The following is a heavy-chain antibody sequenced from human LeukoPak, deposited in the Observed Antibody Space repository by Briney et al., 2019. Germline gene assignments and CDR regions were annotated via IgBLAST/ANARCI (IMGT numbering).Heavy chain of an antibody. CDR1: DCTFFNYW. J-gene: IGHJ5*02. V-gene: IGHV3-7*01. CDR2: TNQDGSKK. D-gene: IGHD3-9*01. CDR3: VREWVDWGQGYNWFDR. Sequence: HPGGSLTLSCAASDCTFFNYWMSWVRQAPGGGLEWVAYTNQDGSKKYYVVSVQGRFAISRDNTKNSLHLQMSSLRAEDTAVYDCVREWVDWGQGYNWFDRWGQGSLVTVSS.